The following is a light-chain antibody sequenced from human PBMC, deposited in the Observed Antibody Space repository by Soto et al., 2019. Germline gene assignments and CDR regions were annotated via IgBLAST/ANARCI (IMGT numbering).Light chain of an antibody. J-gene: IGLJ3*02. V-gene: IGLV2-14*01. Sequence: QSALTQPASVSGSPGQSITISCTGTSSDVGGYNYVSWYQQHPGKAPKLMIYEVSNRPSGVSNRFSGSKSGNTASLTISGLQAEDEADYYCSSYTSSSTRVFFGGAKLTVL. CDR1: SSDVGGYNY. CDR2: EVS. CDR3: SSYTSSSTRV.